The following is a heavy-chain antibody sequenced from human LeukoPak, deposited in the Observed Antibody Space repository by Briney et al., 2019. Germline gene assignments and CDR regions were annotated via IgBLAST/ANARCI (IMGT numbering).Heavy chain of an antibody. CDR1: ASGVAFTSHS. J-gene: IGHJ4*02. D-gene: IGHD1-20*01. CDR2: IHSSGDYI. CDR3: AREYNSRATFDY. V-gene: IGHV3-21*05. Sequence: PGGSLRLSCAASASGVAFTSHSMNSVRQAPGEGLEWISYIHSSGDYIFYADSVKGRFTVSRDNARNSLYLQMNSLRAEDTAIYYCAREYNSRATFDYWGQGTLVTVSS.